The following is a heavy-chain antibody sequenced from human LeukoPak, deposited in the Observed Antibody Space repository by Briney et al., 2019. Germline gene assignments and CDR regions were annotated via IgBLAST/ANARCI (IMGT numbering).Heavy chain of an antibody. V-gene: IGHV1-2*02. J-gene: IGHJ4*02. CDR3: ARDPSNSGYDYLYYFDY. Sequence: ASVNVSCMASGYTFTGYYMHWVRQAPGQGLEWMGWINPDNGGTNYAQKFQGRVTMTRDMSISTVYMELSRLRSDDTAVYYCARDPSNSGYDYLYYFDYWGQGTLVTVSS. CDR1: GYTFTGYY. CDR2: INPDNGGT. D-gene: IGHD5-12*01.